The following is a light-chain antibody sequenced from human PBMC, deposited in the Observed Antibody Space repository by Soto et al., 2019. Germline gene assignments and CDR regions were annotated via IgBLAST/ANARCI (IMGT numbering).Light chain of an antibody. CDR3: GADHGLGSKFLVV. CDR2: VGTGGMEG. CDR1: SGYNNYK. Sequence: QLVLTQPPSASASLGASVTLTCTLSSGYNNYKVDWYQQRPGKGPRFVMRVGTGGMEGSKGDGIPDRFSVLGSGLNRFLTIKNIQEDDESDYYCGADHGLGSKFLVVFGGGTKLTVL. J-gene: IGLJ2*01. V-gene: IGLV9-49*01.